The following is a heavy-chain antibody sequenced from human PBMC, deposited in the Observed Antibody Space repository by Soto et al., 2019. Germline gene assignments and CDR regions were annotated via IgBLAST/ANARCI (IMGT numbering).Heavy chain of an antibody. CDR1: GDSVSSNSAA. V-gene: IGHV6-1*01. D-gene: IGHD3-10*01. J-gene: IGHJ4*02. Sequence: SQTLSLTCAISGDSVSSNSAAWHWIRQSPSRGLEWLGRTYYRSRWYNDYAVSVKSRITINPDTSNNQFSLLLNSVTPEDTAVYYCARDRPGTIPFDYWGQGTLVTVSS. CDR2: TYYRSRWYN. CDR3: ARDRPGTIPFDY.